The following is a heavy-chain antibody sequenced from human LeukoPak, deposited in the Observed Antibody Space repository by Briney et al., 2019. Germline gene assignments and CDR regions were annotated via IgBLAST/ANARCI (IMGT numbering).Heavy chain of an antibody. Sequence: GGSLRLSCAAPGFTFSSYGMSWVRQAPGKGLEWVSAISGSGGSTYYADSVKGRFTISRDNSKNTLYLQMNSLRAEDTAVYYCAKGVKQWLVEGYWGQGTLVTVSS. CDR1: GFTFSSYG. CDR2: ISGSGGST. D-gene: IGHD6-19*01. J-gene: IGHJ4*02. CDR3: AKGVKQWLVEGY. V-gene: IGHV3-23*01.